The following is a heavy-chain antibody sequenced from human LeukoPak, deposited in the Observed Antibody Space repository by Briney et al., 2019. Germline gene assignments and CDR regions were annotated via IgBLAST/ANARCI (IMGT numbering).Heavy chain of an antibody. CDR3: ARVRRRDGYNVLGY. Sequence: SETLSLTCTVSGGSISSYYWSWIRQSPGKGLEWIGYIYYSGSANYNPSLKSRVTISVDTPKDQFSLKLSSVTAADTAVYYCARVRRRDGYNVLGYWGQGTLVTVSS. CDR1: GGSISSYY. J-gene: IGHJ4*02. D-gene: IGHD5-24*01. CDR2: IYYSGSA. V-gene: IGHV4-59*01.